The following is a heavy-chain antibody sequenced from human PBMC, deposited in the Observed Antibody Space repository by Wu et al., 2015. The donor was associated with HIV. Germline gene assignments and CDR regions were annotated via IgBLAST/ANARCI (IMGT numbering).Heavy chain of an antibody. V-gene: IGHV1-69*15. Sequence: QVQLVQSGAEVKKPGSSVKVSCRASGGTFSSYAINWVRQAPGQGLEWMGRLIPMYGPANYAQKFQGRVTITADESTSTAYMDVSSLRSEDTAIYYCAGGGGRTSMDPFDYWGQGTLVTVSS. CDR2: LIPMYGPA. CDR3: AGGGGRTSMDPFDY. CDR1: GGTFSSYA. D-gene: IGHD5-18*01. J-gene: IGHJ4*02.